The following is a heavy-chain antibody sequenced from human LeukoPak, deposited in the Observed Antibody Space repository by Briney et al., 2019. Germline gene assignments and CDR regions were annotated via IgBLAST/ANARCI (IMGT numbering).Heavy chain of an antibody. D-gene: IGHD3-22*01. J-gene: IGHJ4*02. Sequence: GGSLRLSCAASGFTFSSYWMSWVRQAPGKGLEWVANIKQDGSEKYYMDSVKGRFTTSRDNAKNSLYLQMNSLRAEDTAVYYCARARHYDSSGSNLFDYWGQGTLVTVSS. CDR1: GFTFSSYW. CDR2: IKQDGSEK. V-gene: IGHV3-7*02. CDR3: ARARHYDSSGSNLFDY.